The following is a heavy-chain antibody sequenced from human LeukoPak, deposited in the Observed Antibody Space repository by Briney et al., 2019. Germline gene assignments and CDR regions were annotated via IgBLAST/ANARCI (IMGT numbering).Heavy chain of an antibody. D-gene: IGHD6-19*01. J-gene: IGHJ4*02. V-gene: IGHV3-23*01. Sequence: GGSLRLSCAASGFTFSSYAMTWVRQAPGKGLEWVSAISAGGGSTYYADSVKGRFTISRDNSKNTLYLQLNSLRAEDTAVYYCAKAGGWTNYFDYWGQGTLITVSS. CDR2: ISAGGGST. CDR1: GFTFSSYA. CDR3: AKAGGWTNYFDY.